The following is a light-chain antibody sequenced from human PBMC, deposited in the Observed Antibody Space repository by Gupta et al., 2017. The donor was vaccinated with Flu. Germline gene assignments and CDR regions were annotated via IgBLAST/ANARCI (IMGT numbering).Light chain of an antibody. Sequence: TLSCRASQSVSSNLAWYQQKPGQAPRLLIYGASTRATGIPARFSGSGSGTEFTLTISSLQSEDFAVYYCQQYNNWPPITFGQGTRLEIK. J-gene: IGKJ5*01. CDR2: GAS. V-gene: IGKV3-15*01. CDR3: QQYNNWPPIT. CDR1: QSVSSN.